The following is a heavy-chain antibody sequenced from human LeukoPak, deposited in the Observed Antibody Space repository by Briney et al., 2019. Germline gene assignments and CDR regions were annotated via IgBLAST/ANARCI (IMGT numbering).Heavy chain of an antibody. D-gene: IGHD3-9*01. CDR1: GFTFSTYS. Sequence: PGGSLRLSCAASGFTFSTYSMNWVRQAPGKGLEWVSYISSSISTMYYADSVEGRFTISRDNAKNSLYLRMNSLRAEDTALYYCARGLGPDYWGQGTLVTVSS. CDR2: ISSSISTM. J-gene: IGHJ4*02. CDR3: ARGLGPDY. V-gene: IGHV3-48*04.